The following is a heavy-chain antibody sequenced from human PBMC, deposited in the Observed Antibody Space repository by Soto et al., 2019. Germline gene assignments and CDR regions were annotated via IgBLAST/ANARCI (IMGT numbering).Heavy chain of an antibody. D-gene: IGHD3-22*01. Sequence: PSETLSLTCTFSGGSISSSGYYWGWIRQPPGKGLEWIGSIYYSGSTYYNPSLKSRVTISVDTSKNQFSLKLSSVTAADTAVYYCASYYDSSGYYAYPDAFDIWGQGTMVTVSS. CDR1: GGSISSSGYY. J-gene: IGHJ3*02. V-gene: IGHV4-39*01. CDR3: ASYYDSSGYYAYPDAFDI. CDR2: IYYSGST.